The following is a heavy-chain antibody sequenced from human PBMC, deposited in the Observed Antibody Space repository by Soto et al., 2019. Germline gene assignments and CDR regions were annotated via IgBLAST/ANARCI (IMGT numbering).Heavy chain of an antibody. V-gene: IGHV1-46*01. D-gene: IGHD2-21*01. J-gene: IGHJ4*02. CDR2: INPNGGST. CDR1: GYTFIHYY. Sequence: QVQLVQSGAEVKKPGASVKVSCKASGYTFIHYYIHWVRQAPGQGLEWMAIINPNGGSTNYAQKFRGRVTVKSGTSTTTVSMELNSLGSDDTAVYFCARSLLQGDFWGQGTLVTVSS. CDR3: ARSLLQGDF.